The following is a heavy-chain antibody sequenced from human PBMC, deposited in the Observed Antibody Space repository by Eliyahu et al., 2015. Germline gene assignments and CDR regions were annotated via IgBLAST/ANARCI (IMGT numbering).Heavy chain of an antibody. CDR2: IYPGDSDT. CDR1: GYSFTSYW. Sequence: EVQLVQSGAXVKKPGESLXISXXGSGYSFTSYWIGWVRQMPGKGLEWMGXIYPGDSDTRYSPSFQGQVTISADKSISTAYLQWSSLKASDTAMYYCARPTVGAGYSSGWYVAYWGQGTLVTVSS. V-gene: IGHV5-51*01. D-gene: IGHD6-19*01. CDR3: ARPTVGAGYSSGWYVAY. J-gene: IGHJ4*02.